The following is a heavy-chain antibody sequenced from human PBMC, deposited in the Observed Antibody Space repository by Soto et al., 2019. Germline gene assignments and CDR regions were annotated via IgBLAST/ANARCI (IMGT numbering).Heavy chain of an antibody. D-gene: IGHD6-13*01. CDR1: GGSFSGYF. CDR2: IDASGNS. Sequence: SETLSLTCAVYGGSFSGYFWNWIRQPAGKGLEWIGRIDASGNSNYNPSLKSRVTMSVDTSKKQFSLKVTSVTAADTAVYYCARYSSNWFQTEGMDVWGQGTTVTVSS. V-gene: IGHV4-59*10. CDR3: ARYSSNWFQTEGMDV. J-gene: IGHJ6*02.